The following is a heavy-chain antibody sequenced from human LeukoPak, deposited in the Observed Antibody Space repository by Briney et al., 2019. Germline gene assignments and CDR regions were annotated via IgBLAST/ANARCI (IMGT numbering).Heavy chain of an antibody. CDR3: ARTFNAPPFTIFGVASWFDP. CDR2: ISAYNGNT. V-gene: IGHV1-18*01. D-gene: IGHD3-3*01. CDR1: GYTFTSYG. J-gene: IGHJ5*02. Sequence: ASVKVSCKASGYTFTSYGISWVRQAPGQGLEWMGWISAYNGNTNYAQKLQGRVTMTTDTSTSTAYMELRSLRSDDTAVYYCARTFNAPPFTIFGVASWFDPWGQGTLVTVSS.